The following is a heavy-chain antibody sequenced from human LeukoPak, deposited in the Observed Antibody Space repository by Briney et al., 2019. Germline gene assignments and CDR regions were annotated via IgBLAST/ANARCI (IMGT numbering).Heavy chain of an antibody. J-gene: IGHJ4*02. CDR3: ARDVLDSSSWPPPLDY. V-gene: IGHV6-1*01. D-gene: IGHD6-13*01. Sequence: SQTLSLTCAISGDSVSSNSAAWNWTRQSPSRGLEWLGRTYYRSKWYNDYAVSVKSRITINPDTSKNQFSLQLNSVTPEDTAVYYCARDVLDSSSWPPPLDYWGQGTLVTVSS. CDR1: GDSVSSNSAA. CDR2: TYYRSKWYN.